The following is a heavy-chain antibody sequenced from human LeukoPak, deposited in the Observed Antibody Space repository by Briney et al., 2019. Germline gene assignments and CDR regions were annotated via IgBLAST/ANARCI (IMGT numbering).Heavy chain of an antibody. D-gene: IGHD4-17*01. CDR2: ISWNSGSI. V-gene: IGHV3-9*01. CDR3: ASGLNGDYIFDY. Sequence: GVSLRLSCAASGFTCYDYAMDWVRQAPGKGLVGVSGISWNSGSIGYADSVKGRFTISRDNDKNSLYLQMNSLRAEDTALYYCASGLNGDYIFDYWGQGTLVTVSS. CDR1: GFTCYDYA. J-gene: IGHJ4*02.